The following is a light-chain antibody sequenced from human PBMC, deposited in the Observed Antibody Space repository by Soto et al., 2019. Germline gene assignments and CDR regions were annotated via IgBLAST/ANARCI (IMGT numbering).Light chain of an antibody. CDR2: GNN. Sequence: QLVLTQPPSVSGAPGQRVTISCTGSRSNLGAGRDVHWYQQLPGTAPKVLIYGNNNRPSGVPDRFSGSKSGTSASLAITGLQAEDEADYYCQSYDSSLSGSVFGGGTKLTVL. CDR1: RSNLGAGRD. CDR3: QSYDSSLSGSV. V-gene: IGLV1-40*01. J-gene: IGLJ3*02.